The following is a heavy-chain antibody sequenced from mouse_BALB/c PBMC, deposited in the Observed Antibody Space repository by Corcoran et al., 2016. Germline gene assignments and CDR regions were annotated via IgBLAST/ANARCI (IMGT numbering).Heavy chain of an antibody. V-gene: IGHV8-12*01. CDR1: GFSLSTSGMG. CDR2: IYWDDDK. CDR3: ARTYSYYARDY. J-gene: IGHJ4*01. D-gene: IGHD2-10*01. Sequence: QVTLKESGPGILQPSQTLSLTCSFSGFSLSTSGMGVSWIRQPSGKGLEWLAHIYWDDDKRYNPSLKSRLTISKDTSSNQVFLKITSVDTADTATYYCARTYSYYARDYWGQGTSVTVSS.